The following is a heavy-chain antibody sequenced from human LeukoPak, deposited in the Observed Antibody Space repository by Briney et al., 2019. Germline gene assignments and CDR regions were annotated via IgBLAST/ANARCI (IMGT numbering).Heavy chain of an antibody. V-gene: IGHV4-39*01. CDR2: IHYSGTT. J-gene: IGHJ4*02. Sequence: PSETLSLTCNVSGGSISDNDYSWDWIRQPPGKGLEWVGCIHYSGTTYSNPSLKSRISISVDTSKSQFSLKLRSVTAADTAVYYCARRYYWGQGTLVTVSS. CDR3: ARRYY. CDR1: GGSISDNDYS. D-gene: IGHD1-14*01.